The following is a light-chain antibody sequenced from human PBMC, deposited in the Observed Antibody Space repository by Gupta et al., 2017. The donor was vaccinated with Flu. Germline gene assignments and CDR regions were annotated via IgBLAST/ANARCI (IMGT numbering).Light chain of an antibody. Sequence: SQVPLSPSFRSASVGDRVTITCRASQSVRYFFNWYQQKPGKAPKLLIYAASSLQSGVPSRFSGSGSGTDFTLIINNLQPEDFATYYCQQCYSMPFTFGGGTKVEIK. CDR2: AAS. V-gene: IGKV1-39*01. CDR1: QSVRYF. J-gene: IGKJ4*01. CDR3: QQCYSMPFT.